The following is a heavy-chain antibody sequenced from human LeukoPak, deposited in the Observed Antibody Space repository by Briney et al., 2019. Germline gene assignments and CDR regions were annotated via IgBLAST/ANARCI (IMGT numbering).Heavy chain of an antibody. V-gene: IGHV3-30-3*01. CDR3: ARDSVLYSSSGGYFDY. CDR2: ISYDGSNK. D-gene: IGHD6-6*01. CDR1: GFTFSSYA. Sequence: GESLKISCAASGFTFSSYAMHWVRQAPGKGLEWVAVISYDGSNKYYADSVKGRFTISRDNSKHTLYMQMNSLIAEDTAVYYCARDSVLYSSSGGYFDYWGQGTLVTVTS. J-gene: IGHJ4*02.